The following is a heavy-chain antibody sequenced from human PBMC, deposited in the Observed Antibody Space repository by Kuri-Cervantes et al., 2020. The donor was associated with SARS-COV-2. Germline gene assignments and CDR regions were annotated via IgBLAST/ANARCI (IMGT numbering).Heavy chain of an antibody. J-gene: IGHJ4*02. CDR3: ARFWEGYCSSTSCYTPRGFDY. CDR1: GGSISSGDYY. V-gene: IGHV4-39*01. D-gene: IGHD2-2*02. CDR2: INHSGST. Sequence: GSLRLSCTVSGGSISSGDYYWSWIRQPPGKGLEWIGEINHSGSTNYNPSLKSRVTISVDTSKNQFSLKLSSVTAADTAVYYCARFWEGYCSSTSCYTPRGFDYWGQGTLVTVSS.